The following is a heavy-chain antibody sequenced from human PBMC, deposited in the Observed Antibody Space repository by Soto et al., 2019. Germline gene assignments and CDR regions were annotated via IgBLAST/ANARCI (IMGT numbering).Heavy chain of an antibody. CDR3: VRGGYVHAFDF. Sequence: SETLSLTCTVSGGSISYYYWGWIRQPPGKGLEWIGSIYYSGNTHYNPSLKSRVTISVDTSMNQFSLNLDSVTAVDSAVYYCVRGGYVHAFDFWGQGALVTVSS. J-gene: IGHJ4*02. D-gene: IGHD5-12*01. CDR2: IYYSGNT. V-gene: IGHV4-59*01. CDR1: GGSISYYY.